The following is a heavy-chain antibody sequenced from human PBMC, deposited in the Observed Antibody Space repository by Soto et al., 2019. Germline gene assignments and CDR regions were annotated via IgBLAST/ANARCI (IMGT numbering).Heavy chain of an antibody. CDR1: GFTFSSYG. V-gene: IGHV3-33*01. D-gene: IGHD3-16*01. Sequence: QVQLVESGGGVVQPGRSLRLSCAASGFTFSSYGMHWVRQAPGKGLEWVAGIWYDGSNKYYANSVKGRLTNSRDNSNNTLYLQMNSLRAEDTAVYYCARDGLEMANQGGFDYWGQGTLVTVSS. J-gene: IGHJ4*02. CDR3: ARDGLEMANQGGFDY. CDR2: IWYDGSNK.